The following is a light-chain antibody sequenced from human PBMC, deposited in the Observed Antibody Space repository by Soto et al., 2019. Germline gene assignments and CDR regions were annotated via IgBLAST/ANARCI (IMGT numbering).Light chain of an antibody. CDR2: DAS. V-gene: IGKV3-11*01. CDR1: QSVGSY. Sequence: EILLTQSPVTLSLSPGERATLSCRASQSVGSYLAWYQQKPGQAPRLLIYDASNRVTGIPARFSGSGSGTDFTLTINSLDPEDFAVYYCQQRSNWGMYTFGQGTRLEI. CDR3: QQRSNWGMYT. J-gene: IGKJ2*01.